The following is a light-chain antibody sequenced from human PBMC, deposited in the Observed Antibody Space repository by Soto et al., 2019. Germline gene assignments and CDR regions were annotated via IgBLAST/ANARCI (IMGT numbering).Light chain of an antibody. CDR2: RNN. Sequence: QSVLTQPPSASGTPGQRVTISCSGSSSNIGSNYVYWYQQLPGTAPKLLIYRNNQRPSGVPDRFSGSKSGTSASLAISGLRSEDEADYYCAAWDDSLSALYVFGTGTKLTVL. J-gene: IGLJ1*01. CDR1: SSNIGSNY. V-gene: IGLV1-47*01. CDR3: AAWDDSLSALYV.